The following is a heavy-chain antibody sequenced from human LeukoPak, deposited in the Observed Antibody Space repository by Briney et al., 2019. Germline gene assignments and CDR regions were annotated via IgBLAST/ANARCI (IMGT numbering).Heavy chain of an antibody. CDR1: GGSISSYY. V-gene: IGHV4-59*08. J-gene: IGHJ5*02. D-gene: IGHD6-13*01. CDR2: IYYGGST. CDR3: ARSSSPAKYWFDP. Sequence: SETLSLTCTVSGGSISSYYWSWIRQPPGKGLEWIGYIYYGGSTNYNPSLKSRVTISVDTSKNQFSLKLSSVTAADTAVYYCARSSSPAKYWFDPWGQGTLVTVSS.